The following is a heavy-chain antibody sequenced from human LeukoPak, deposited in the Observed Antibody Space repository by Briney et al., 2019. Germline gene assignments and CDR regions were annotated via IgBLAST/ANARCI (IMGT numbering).Heavy chain of an antibody. V-gene: IGHV4-31*03. CDR3: ARGEHYDFCGGYYGGYYFDY. D-gene: IGHD3-3*01. CDR1: GGSISSGGYS. Sequence: SQTLSLTCTVSGGSISSGGYSWSWIRQHPGKGLEWIGYLYYSGRTYYNPSLKSRVTLAVDRSKNQFTLKLSSVTAADTDVYYCARGEHYDFCGGYYGGYYFDYWGQGTLVTVSS. J-gene: IGHJ4*02. CDR2: LYYSGRT.